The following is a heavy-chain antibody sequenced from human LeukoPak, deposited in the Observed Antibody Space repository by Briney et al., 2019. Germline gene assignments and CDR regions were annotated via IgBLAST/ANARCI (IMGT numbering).Heavy chain of an antibody. J-gene: IGHJ3*02. CDR1: GFVFSTYG. CDR3: VRDKDWAFDI. V-gene: IGHV3-21*01. CDR2: ISSGT. Sequence: PGGSLRLSCAASGFVFSTYGMSWVRQVPGKGPEWVATISSGTYYAEPVKGRFTISRDNAKNSLYLQMNSLRDQDTAVYYCVRDKDWAFDIWGQGTMSPSLQ. D-gene: IGHD2-15*01.